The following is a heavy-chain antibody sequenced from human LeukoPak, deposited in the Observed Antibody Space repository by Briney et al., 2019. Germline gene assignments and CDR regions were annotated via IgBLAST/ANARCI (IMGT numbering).Heavy chain of an antibody. CDR3: ARHGSTLGTVDY. CDR2: IHHSGST. V-gene: IGHV4-38-2*01. CDR1: GYSIRSGYY. Sequence: KASEALSLTCAVSGYSIRSGYYWGWIRQPPGKGLEWIGSIHHSGSTYFNPSLKSQLTISVDTSKNQFSLNLSSVTAADTAIYYCARHGSTLGTVDYWGQRTLVTVSS. D-gene: IGHD3-16*01. J-gene: IGHJ4*02.